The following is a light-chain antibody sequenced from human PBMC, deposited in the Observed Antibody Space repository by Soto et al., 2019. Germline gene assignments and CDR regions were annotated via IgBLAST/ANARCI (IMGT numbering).Light chain of an antibody. Sequence: DIQMTQSPSTLSASVGDRVTITCRASQSISSWLAWYQQKPGKAPKLLIHEASRLESGVPSRFSGSESGTEFTLTISSLEPGDFAVYYCQQRSDWPPELTFGGGTKVEIK. V-gene: IGKV1-5*01. CDR2: EAS. J-gene: IGKJ4*01. CDR1: QSISSW. CDR3: QQRSDWPPELT.